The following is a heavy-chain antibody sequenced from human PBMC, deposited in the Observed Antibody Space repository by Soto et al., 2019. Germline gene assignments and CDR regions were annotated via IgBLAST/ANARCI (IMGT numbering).Heavy chain of an antibody. CDR2: ISWDGGRK. CDR1: GFNFNNHA. D-gene: IGHD6-13*01. J-gene: IGHJ4*02. Sequence: GGSLRLSCAASGFNFNNHAMHWVRQAPGKGLEWVAFISWDGGRKYYADSVKGRFTISRDNSENTLYLQMNSLRAEDTALYYSARDKIDSWTFDCWGRGTLVTVSS. V-gene: IGHV3-30-3*01. CDR3: ARDKIDSWTFDC.